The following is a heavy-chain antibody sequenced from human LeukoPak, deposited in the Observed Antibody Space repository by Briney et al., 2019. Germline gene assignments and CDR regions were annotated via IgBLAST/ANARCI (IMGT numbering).Heavy chain of an antibody. CDR3: ARDPPYYDSSGYYYDY. V-gene: IGHV3-21*01. J-gene: IGHJ4*02. Sequence: GGSLRLSCAASGFSFSNYEMNWVRQAPGKGLEWVSSISGSSLYIYYADSVKGRFTISRDNAKNSLYLQMNSLRAEDTAVYYCARDPPYYDSSGYYYDYWGQEALVTVSS. CDR1: GFSFSNYE. CDR2: ISGSSLYI. D-gene: IGHD3-22*01.